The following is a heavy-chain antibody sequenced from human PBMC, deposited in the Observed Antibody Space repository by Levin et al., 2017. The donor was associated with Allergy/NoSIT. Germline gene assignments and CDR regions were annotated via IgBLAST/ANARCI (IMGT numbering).Heavy chain of an antibody. CDR2: TSYDGSNK. CDR3: ARSISGTTPGGYYYYHMAV. D-gene: IGHD1-20*01. CDR1: GFTFSSYT. Sequence: GGSLRLSCAASGFTFSSYTMHWVRQAPGKGLEWVALTSYDGSNKYYADSVKGRFTISRDNSKNTLYLQMSSLRAEDTAVYYCARSISGTTPGGYYYYHMAVWGKGTTVTVSS. V-gene: IGHV3-30-3*01. J-gene: IGHJ6*03.